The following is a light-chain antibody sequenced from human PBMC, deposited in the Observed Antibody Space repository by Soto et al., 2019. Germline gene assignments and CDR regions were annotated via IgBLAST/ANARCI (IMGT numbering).Light chain of an antibody. CDR1: QSVSTRY. J-gene: IGKJ2*01. V-gene: IGKV3-20*01. Sequence: ESMLTQSPGTLSLSPGERATLSCRASQSVSTRYLAWYQQKPGQAPRLLIYVASIRATGIPDRFRGSGSGTGITFTISRLEPEAFAVYYCHQFGSTPPAFTFGQGTKLEIK. CDR2: VAS. CDR3: HQFGSTPPAFT.